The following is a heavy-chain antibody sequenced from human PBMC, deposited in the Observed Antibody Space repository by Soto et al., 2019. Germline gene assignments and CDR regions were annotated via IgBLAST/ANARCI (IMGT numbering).Heavy chain of an antibody. CDR1: GYSSISYW. CDR2: IYPGDSDT. J-gene: IGHJ4*02. CDR3: ARLGGWGHCSNTRCYTFDY. D-gene: IGHD2-2*02. V-gene: IGHV5-51*01. Sequence: GESLKVSCKSSGYSSISYWIGWVRQMPGKGLEWMGIIYPGDSDTRYSPSFQGQVTISADKSISTAYLQWSSLKASDTAMYYCARLGGWGHCSNTRCYTFDYWGQGTPVTSPQ.